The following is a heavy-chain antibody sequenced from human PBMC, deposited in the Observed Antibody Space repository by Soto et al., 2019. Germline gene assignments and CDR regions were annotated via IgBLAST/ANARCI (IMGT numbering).Heavy chain of an antibody. CDR2: AYSSGST. D-gene: IGHD3-10*01. V-gene: IGHV4-39*01. Sequence: WNRQYPSMWLDWIGSAYSSGSTYYSPSLKSRFTISLDTSKNQFSLKMTSATAADTAVYYCANGPGPTTGIDYCGQGTLLTVSS. J-gene: IGHJ4*02. CDR3: ANGPGPTTGIDY.